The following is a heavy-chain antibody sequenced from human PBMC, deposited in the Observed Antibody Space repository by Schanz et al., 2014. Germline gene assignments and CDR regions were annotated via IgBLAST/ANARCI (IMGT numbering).Heavy chain of an antibody. CDR2: ISSSGSYT. CDR3: ARLDSSSWYPRY. CDR1: AFIFRSYS. V-gene: IGHV3-48*04. Sequence: EVQLVESGGGLVQPGGSLRLSCAASAFIFRSYSMHWVRQAPGKGLEWVSYISSSGSYTNYADSVKGRFTTSRDNGKKSMYLQMTSLRAEDTAVYYCARLDSSSWYPRYWGQGTLVTVSS. J-gene: IGHJ4*02. D-gene: IGHD6-13*01.